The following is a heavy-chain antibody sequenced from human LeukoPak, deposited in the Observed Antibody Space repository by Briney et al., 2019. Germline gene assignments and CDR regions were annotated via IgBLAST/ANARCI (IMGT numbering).Heavy chain of an antibody. CDR2: ITNSGGST. V-gene: IGHV3-23*01. Sequence: GGSLRLSCAASALTLYNYGITWVRQAPGKGLEWVSTITNSGGSTYYADSVKGRFAIHRDRSKNTVSLQLTRLRAEDTAVYYCAKSLTYRYGDCLEDWGQGTLVTVSS. CDR1: ALTLYNYG. CDR3: AKSLTYRYGDCLED. J-gene: IGHJ4*02. D-gene: IGHD2-21*02.